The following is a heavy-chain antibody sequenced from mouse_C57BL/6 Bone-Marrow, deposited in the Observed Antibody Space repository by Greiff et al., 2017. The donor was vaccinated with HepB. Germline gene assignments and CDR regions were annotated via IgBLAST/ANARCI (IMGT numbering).Heavy chain of an antibody. CDR2: IYPRSGNT. CDR1: GYTFTSYG. D-gene: IGHD2-3*01. CDR3: ARSGDGYYGGDWYFDV. V-gene: IGHV1-81*01. J-gene: IGHJ1*03. Sequence: QVQLQQSGAELARPGASVKLSCKASGYTFTSYGISWVKQRTGQGLEWIGEIYPRSGNTYYNEKFKGKATLTADKSSSTAYMELRSLTAEDSAVYFCARSGDGYYGGDWYFDVWGTGTTVTVSS.